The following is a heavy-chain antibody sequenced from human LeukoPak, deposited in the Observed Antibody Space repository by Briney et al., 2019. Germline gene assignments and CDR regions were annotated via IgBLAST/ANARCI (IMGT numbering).Heavy chain of an antibody. J-gene: IGHJ4*02. Sequence: PSETLSLTCAVYGGSFSGYYWRWIRQPPGKGLEWIGEINHSGSTNYNPSLKSRVTISVDTSKNQFSLKLSSVTAADTAVYYCARVGYTARTGRYSSGWKPFWSIDYWGQGTLVTVSS. CDR3: ARVGYTARTGRYSSGWKPFWSIDY. CDR1: GGSFSGYY. CDR2: INHSGST. D-gene: IGHD6-19*01. V-gene: IGHV4-34*01.